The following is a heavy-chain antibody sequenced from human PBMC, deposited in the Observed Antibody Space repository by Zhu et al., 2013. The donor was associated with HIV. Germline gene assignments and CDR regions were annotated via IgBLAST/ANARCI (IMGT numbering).Heavy chain of an antibody. CDR3: ARDVADFGGDFYRALGH. V-gene: IGHV3-48*04. D-gene: IGHD2-21*02. CDR2: ISSTGRST. CDR1: GFSFSTFP. J-gene: IGHJ4*02. Sequence: EVQLVESGGGLVQPGGSLRLSCAASGFSFSTFPMNWVRQAPGKGLEWVSYISSTGRSTYGDSVKGRFTISRDNAKNSLYLQMNSLRAEDTAVYYCARDVADFGGDFYRALGHWGQGTLVTVSS.